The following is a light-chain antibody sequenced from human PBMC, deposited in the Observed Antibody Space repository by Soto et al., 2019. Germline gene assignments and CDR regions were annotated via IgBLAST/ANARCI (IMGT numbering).Light chain of an antibody. CDR1: PNVGKY. V-gene: IGKV1-39*01. CDR3: QQNYVTPLT. CDR2: AAS. J-gene: IGKJ4*01. Sequence: DVPMLQSPSSLSASIGDRVTITCRASPNVGKYLNWYQQKPGKAPNVLIHAASTLRSGAPLRFSGSGSGTEFTLTISSLQPEDSGTYYCQQNYVTPLTFGGGTRLEV.